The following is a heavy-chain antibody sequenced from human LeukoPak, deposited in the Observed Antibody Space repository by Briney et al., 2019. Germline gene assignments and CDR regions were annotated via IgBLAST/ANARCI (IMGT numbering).Heavy chain of an antibody. CDR1: GFTFSNYA. Sequence: GGSLRLSCAASGFTFSNYAMSWVRQAPGKGLEWVSAISGSGGSTYYAHSVQGRVTISRDNSKNTLYLQMNSLRAEDTAVYYCAKEYCGGGSCYPFLGCWGQGTLVTVCS. CDR2: ISGSGGST. J-gene: IGHJ4*02. V-gene: IGHV3-23*01. D-gene: IGHD2-15*01. CDR3: AKEYCGGGSCYPFLGC.